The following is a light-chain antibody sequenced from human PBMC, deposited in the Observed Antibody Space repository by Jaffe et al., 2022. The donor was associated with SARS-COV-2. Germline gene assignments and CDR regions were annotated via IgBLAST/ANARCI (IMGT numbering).Light chain of an antibody. CDR2: AAS. J-gene: IGKJ1*01. V-gene: IGKV1-39*01. CDR3: QQSYSTRWTT. Sequence: DIQMTQSPSSLSASVGDRVTITCRASQSISSYLNWYQQKPGKAPKLLIYAASSLQSGVPSRFSGSGSGTDFTLTISSLQPEDFATYYCQQSYSTRWTTFGQGTKVEIK. CDR1: QSISSY.